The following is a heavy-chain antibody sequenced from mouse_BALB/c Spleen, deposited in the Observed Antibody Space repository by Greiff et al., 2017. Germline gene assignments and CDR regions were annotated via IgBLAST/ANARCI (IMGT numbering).Heavy chain of an antibody. CDR3: ARGPYYYDSSYYAMDY. V-gene: IGHV1S81*02. J-gene: IGHJ4*01. CDR2: INPSNGRT. D-gene: IGHD1-1*01. Sequence: QVQLQQPGAELVKPGASVKLSCKASGYTFTSYWMPWVKQRPGQGLEWIGEINPSNGRTNYNEKFKSKATLTVDKSSSTAYMQLSSLTSEDSAVYYWARGPYYYDSSYYAMDYWGQGTAVTVSS. CDR1: GYTFTSYW.